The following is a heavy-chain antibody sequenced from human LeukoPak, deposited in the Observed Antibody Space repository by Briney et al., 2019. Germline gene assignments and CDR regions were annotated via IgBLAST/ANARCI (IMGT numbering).Heavy chain of an antibody. D-gene: IGHD3-16*01. V-gene: IGHV3-11*04. J-gene: IGHJ4*02. CDR2: ISSSGSTI. Sequence: GGSLRLSCAASGFTFSDYYMSWIRQAPGKGLEWVSYISSSGSTIYYADSVKGRFTISRDNAKNSLYLQMNSLRAEDTAVYYCARDPWLRYDYVWGSPNGGLWGQGILVTVSS. CDR3: ARDPWLRYDYVWGSPNGGL. CDR1: GFTFSDYY.